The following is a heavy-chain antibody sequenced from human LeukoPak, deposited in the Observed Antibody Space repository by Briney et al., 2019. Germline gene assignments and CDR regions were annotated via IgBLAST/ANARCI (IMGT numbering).Heavy chain of an antibody. CDR1: GGSFSGYY. CDR3: ARGRRDVDTAMVTEFDY. D-gene: IGHD5-18*01. J-gene: IGHJ4*02. Sequence: SETLSLTCAVYGGSFSGYYWSWIRQPPGKGLEWIGEINHSGSTTYNPSLKSRVTISVDTSKNQFSLKLSSVTAADTAVHYCARGRRDVDTAMVTEFDYWGQGTLVTVSS. V-gene: IGHV4-34*01. CDR2: INHSGST.